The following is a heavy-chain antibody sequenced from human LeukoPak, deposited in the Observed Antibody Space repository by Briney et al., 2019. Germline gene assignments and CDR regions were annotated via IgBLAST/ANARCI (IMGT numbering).Heavy chain of an antibody. Sequence: SETLSLTCTVSGGSISSYYWSWIRQPPGKGLEWIGYIYYSGSINYNPSLKSRVTISVDTSKTQFSLKLSSVTAADPAVYYCARHYYDYVWGSPRDAFDIWGQGTMVTVSS. J-gene: IGHJ3*02. CDR2: IYYSGSI. CDR3: ARHYYDYVWGSPRDAFDI. V-gene: IGHV4-59*08. D-gene: IGHD3-16*01. CDR1: GGSISSYY.